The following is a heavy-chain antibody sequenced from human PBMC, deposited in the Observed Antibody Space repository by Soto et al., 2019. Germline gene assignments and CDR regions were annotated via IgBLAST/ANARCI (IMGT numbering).Heavy chain of an antibody. CDR1: GGSISSGGYY. V-gene: IGHV4-39*07. D-gene: IGHD3-22*01. CDR3: ARGLAKSKSYYYDGSGAFDY. J-gene: IGHJ4*02. Sequence: SETLSLTCTVSGGSISSGGYYWSWIRQPPGKGLEWIGEINHSGSTNYNPSLKSRVTISVDTSQNQFSLKLSSVTAADTAVYYCARGLAKSKSYYYDGSGAFDYWGQGTLVTVSS. CDR2: INHSGST.